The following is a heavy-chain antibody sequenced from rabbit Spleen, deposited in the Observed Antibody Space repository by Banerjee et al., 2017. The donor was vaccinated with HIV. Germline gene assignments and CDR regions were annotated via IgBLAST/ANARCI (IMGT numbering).Heavy chain of an antibody. D-gene: IGHD1-1*01. CDR1: GFSFSNKAV. J-gene: IGHJ4*01. CDR2: INAVTGKA. V-gene: IGHV1S45*01. CDR3: ARYDRGNNIYNL. Sequence: QEQLVESGGGLVKPEGSLKLSCTASGFSFSNKAVMCWVRQAPGKGLEWIACINAVTGKAVYASWARGRYTFSKTSSTTVTLQMTSLTAADTATYFCARYDRGNNIYNLWGPGTLVTVS.